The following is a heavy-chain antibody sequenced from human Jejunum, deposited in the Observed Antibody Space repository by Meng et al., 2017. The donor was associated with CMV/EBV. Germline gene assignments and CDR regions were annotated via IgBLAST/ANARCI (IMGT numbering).Heavy chain of an antibody. CDR3: AKDSGRYDFYAMAV. CDR1: GFPFDDYA. CDR2: ISWSGGSV. D-gene: IGHD1-20*01. V-gene: IGHV3-9*01. Sequence: GFPFDDYAIHWVRQRPGNVLEWVSAISWSGGSVVYADSVKGRFTTSRDNARKSVHLQLNSLRGEDTAVYYCAKDSGRYDFYAMAVWGQGTTVTVSS. J-gene: IGHJ6*02.